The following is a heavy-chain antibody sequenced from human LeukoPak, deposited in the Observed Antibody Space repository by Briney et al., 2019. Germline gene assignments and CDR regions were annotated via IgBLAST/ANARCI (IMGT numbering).Heavy chain of an antibody. V-gene: IGHV1-2*02. CDR1: GYTFTGYY. Sequence: ASVKVSCKASGYTFTGYYMHWVRQAPGQGLEWMGWINPNSGGTNYAQKFQGRVTMTRDTSISTAYMELSRLRSDDTAVYYCARDVRPYYDFWSGYPETGWFDPWGQGTLVTVSS. J-gene: IGHJ5*02. D-gene: IGHD3-3*01. CDR2: INPNSGGT. CDR3: ARDVRPYYDFWSGYPETGWFDP.